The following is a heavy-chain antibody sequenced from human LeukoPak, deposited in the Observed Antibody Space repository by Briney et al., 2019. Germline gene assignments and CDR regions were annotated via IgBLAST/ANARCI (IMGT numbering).Heavy chain of an antibody. J-gene: IGHJ4*02. CDR2: IIPIFGTA. D-gene: IGHD3-10*01. CDR3: ASDYYASGFAY. CDR1: GYTFTNYY. Sequence: ASVKVSCKAPGYTFTNYYIHWVRQAPGQGLEWMGGIIPIFGTANYAQKFQGRVTITTDESTSTAYMELSSLRSEDTAVYYCASDYYASGFAYWGQGTLVAVSS. V-gene: IGHV1-69*05.